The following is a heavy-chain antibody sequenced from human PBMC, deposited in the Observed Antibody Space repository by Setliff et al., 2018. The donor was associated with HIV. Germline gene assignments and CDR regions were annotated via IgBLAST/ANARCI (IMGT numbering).Heavy chain of an antibody. Sequence: GGSLRLSCEASGFTFSDHYMTWIRQAPGKGLEWISYIRGSGSAKYYADSVKGRFTISRDNAKNSLYLQMNSLRAEDTAVYYCAGYSSGYIAPFDIWGQGTMVTVSS. V-gene: IGHV3-11*04. CDR3: AGYSSGYIAPFDI. CDR2: IRGSGSAK. CDR1: GFTFSDHY. J-gene: IGHJ3*02. D-gene: IGHD3-22*01.